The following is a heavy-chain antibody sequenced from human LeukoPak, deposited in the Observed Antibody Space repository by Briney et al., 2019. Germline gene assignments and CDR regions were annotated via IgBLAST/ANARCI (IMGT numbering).Heavy chain of an antibody. J-gene: IGHJ4*02. CDR2: INPNSAET. D-gene: IGHD3-16*01. CDR1: GYTLSDYY. Sequence: ASLKVSCKASGYTLSDYYMHWVRQAPGQGLEWMGWINPNSAETQYAQNLQGRVTRTSDTAINTAYMELSRLRSDDTAVYFCARVVSGGVIWAYWGQGTLVTVSS. CDR3: ARVVSGGVIWAY. V-gene: IGHV1-2*02.